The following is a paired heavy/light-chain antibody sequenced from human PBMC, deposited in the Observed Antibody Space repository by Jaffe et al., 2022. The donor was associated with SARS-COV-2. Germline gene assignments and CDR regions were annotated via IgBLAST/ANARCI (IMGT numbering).Light chain of an antibody. CDR1: KLGDKY. CDR3: QTWDNNIVV. V-gene: IGLV3-1*01. J-gene: IGLJ2*01. Sequence: SYEVTQPPSVSVSPGQTASITCSGDKLGDKYTSWYQQKPGQSPVLVIYHNNRRPSGIPERVSGSYSGSTATLTIRGTQAMDEADYYCQTWDNNIVVFGGGTKLTVL. CDR2: HNN.
Heavy chain of an antibody. V-gene: IGHV3-7*03. CDR1: GFTFSSYW. CDR3: AKRAMFGVVSRYYGMDV. CDR2: IKQDESEK. D-gene: IGHD3-3*01. Sequence: EMQLVESGGGLVQPGGSQRLSCVVSGFTFSSYWMTWVRQAPGKGLEWVATIKQDESEKYYVDSVKGRFTISRDNAKNSLYLQMNSLRAEDTAIYYCAKRAMFGVVSRYYGMDVWGQGTTVTVSS. J-gene: IGHJ6*02.